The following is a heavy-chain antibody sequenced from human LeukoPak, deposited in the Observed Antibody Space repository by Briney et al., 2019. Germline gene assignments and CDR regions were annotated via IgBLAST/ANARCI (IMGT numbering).Heavy chain of an antibody. V-gene: IGHV4-59*08. CDR3: ARHGVYYYDSSGYYRVFDY. CDR1: GGSISSYY. CDR2: ICYSGST. D-gene: IGHD3-22*01. J-gene: IGHJ4*02. Sequence: SETLSLTCTVSGGSISSYYWSWIRQPPGKGLEWIGYICYSGSTNYNPSLKSRVTISVDTSKNQFSLKLSSVTAADTAVYYCARHGVYYYDSSGYYRVFDYWGQGTLVTVSS.